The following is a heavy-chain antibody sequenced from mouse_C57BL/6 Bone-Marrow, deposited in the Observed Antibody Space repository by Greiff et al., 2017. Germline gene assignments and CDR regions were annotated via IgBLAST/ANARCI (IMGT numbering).Heavy chain of an antibody. Sequence: VQLVESGPGLVQPSQSLSITCTVSGFSLTSYGVHWVRQSPGKGLEWLGVIWSGGSTDYNAAFISRRSISKDNSKSQVFLKMNSLQADDTAIYYCARKGFADWGQGTLVTVSA. CDR2: IWSGGST. CDR1: GFSLTSYG. J-gene: IGHJ3*01. V-gene: IGHV2-2*01. CDR3: ARKGFAD.